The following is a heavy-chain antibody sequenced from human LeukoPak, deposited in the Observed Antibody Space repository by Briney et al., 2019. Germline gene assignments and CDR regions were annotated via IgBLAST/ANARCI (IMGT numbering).Heavy chain of an antibody. V-gene: IGHV3-21*01. J-gene: IGHJ4*02. Sequence: PGGSLRLSCTASGFTFGDYAMNWFRQAPGKGLEWVSSISSSSSYIYYADSVKGRFTISRDNAKNSLYLQMNSLRAEDTAVYYCARDRSSYSSGHPPGYWGQGTLVTVSS. CDR1: GFTFGDYA. CDR2: ISSSSSYI. CDR3: ARDRSSYSSGHPPGY. D-gene: IGHD3-22*01.